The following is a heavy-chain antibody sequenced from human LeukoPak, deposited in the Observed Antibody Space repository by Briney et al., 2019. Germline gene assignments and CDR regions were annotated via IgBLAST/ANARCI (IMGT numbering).Heavy chain of an antibody. J-gene: IGHJ4*02. CDR3: ANGLKPYYFDY. CDR1: GYRFTTYW. CDR2: IYPGDSDT. D-gene: IGHD3-16*01. V-gene: IGHV5-51*01. Sequence: GESLKISCKGSGYRFTTYWICWVRQMPGKGLEWMGIIYPGDSDTRYSPSFQGQVTISADKSISTAYLQWGSLKASDTAMYYCANGLKPYYFDYWGQGTLVTVSS.